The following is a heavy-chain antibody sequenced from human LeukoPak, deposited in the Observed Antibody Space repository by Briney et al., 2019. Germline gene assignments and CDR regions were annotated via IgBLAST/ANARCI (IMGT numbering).Heavy chain of an antibody. CDR1: GYTFTSYA. CDR3: AKVGAANEFDY. CDR2: ITTVNGNT. J-gene: IGHJ4*02. D-gene: IGHD2-15*01. V-gene: IGHV1-3*04. Sequence: ASVKVSCKASGYTFTSYAMHWLRQAPGQRPEWMGWITTVNGNTKYSQKFPGRVTITRDTSASTAHMELSSLRSEDTAVYYCAKVGAANEFDYWGQGTLVTVSS.